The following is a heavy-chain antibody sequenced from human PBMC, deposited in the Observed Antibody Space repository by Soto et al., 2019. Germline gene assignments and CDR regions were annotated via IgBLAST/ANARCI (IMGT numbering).Heavy chain of an antibody. CDR3: ARGPRRVRVVLMTHYYYYGMDV. V-gene: IGHV4-34*01. CDR1: GGSFSDYY. J-gene: IGHJ6*02. CDR2: INHSGST. D-gene: IGHD3-3*01. Sequence: LSLTSPVYGGSFSDYYWSWIRQPPGKRLAGIGEINHSGSTNYNPSLKSRVTISVDMSKSQFSLKLSSVTAADTAVYYCARGPRRVRVVLMTHYYYYGMDVWGQGTTVTVSS.